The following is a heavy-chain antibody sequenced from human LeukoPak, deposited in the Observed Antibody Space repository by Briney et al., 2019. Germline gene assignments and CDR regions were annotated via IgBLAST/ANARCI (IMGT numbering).Heavy chain of an antibody. D-gene: IGHD6-6*01. J-gene: IGHJ4*02. CDR2: ISYDGSNK. CDR1: GFTFSSYA. V-gene: IGHV3-30-3*01. Sequence: GGSLRLSCAASGFTFSSYAMHWVRQAPGKGLEWVAAISYDGSNKYYADSVKGRFTISRDNSKNTLYLQMNSLRAEDTAVYYCARSNYEYSSSSGFDYWGQGTLVTVSS. CDR3: ARSNYEYSSSSGFDY.